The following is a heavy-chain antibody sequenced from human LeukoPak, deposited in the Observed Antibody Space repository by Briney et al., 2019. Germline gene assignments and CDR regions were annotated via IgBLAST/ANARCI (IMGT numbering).Heavy chain of an antibody. J-gene: IGHJ5*02. CDR2: IYHSGST. CDR3: ARGECSGGSCLNWFDP. Sequence: SETLSLTCAVSGGSISSGGYSWSWIRQPPGKGLEWIGYIYHSGSTYYNPSLKSRVTISVDRSKNQFSLKLSSVTAVDTAVYYCARGECSGGSCLNWFDPWGQGTLVTVSS. D-gene: IGHD2-15*01. CDR1: GGSISSGGYS. V-gene: IGHV4-30-2*01.